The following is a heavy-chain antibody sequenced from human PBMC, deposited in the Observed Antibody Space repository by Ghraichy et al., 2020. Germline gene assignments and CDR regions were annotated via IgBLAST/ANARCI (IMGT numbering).Heavy chain of an antibody. CDR2: ISSRSTYT. Sequence: GGSLRLSCAASGFTFSDYYMSWVRRAPGKGLEWLSYISSRSTYTDYADSVKDRFLISRDNDNNSLYLQLNNLRADDTAVYYCARGSGPIDYWGQGTLVTASS. CDR3: ARGSGPIDY. J-gene: IGHJ4*02. CDR1: GFTFSDYY. D-gene: IGHD7-27*01. V-gene: IGHV3-11*06.